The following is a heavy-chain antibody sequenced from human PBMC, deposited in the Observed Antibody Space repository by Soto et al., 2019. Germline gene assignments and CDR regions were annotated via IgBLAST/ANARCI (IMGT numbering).Heavy chain of an antibody. D-gene: IGHD3-16*01. CDR1: GYTFTSYG. CDR2: ISAYNGNT. V-gene: IGHV1-18*01. Sequence: ASVKVSCKASGYTFTSYGISWVRQAPGQGLEWMGWISAYNGNTNYAQKLQGRVTMTTDTSTSTVYMELSSLRSEDTAIYYCARDHSNDDNVWWLDPWGQGTLVTVSS. CDR3: ARDHSNDDNVWWLDP. J-gene: IGHJ5*02.